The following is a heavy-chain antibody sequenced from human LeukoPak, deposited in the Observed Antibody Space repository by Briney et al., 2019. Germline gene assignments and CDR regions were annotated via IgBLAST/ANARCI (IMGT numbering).Heavy chain of an antibody. J-gene: IGHJ5*02. V-gene: IGHV4-34*01. CDR2: INHSGST. D-gene: IGHD3-3*01. CDR1: GGSFSGYY. Sequence: PSETLSLTCAVYGGSFSGYYWSWIRQPPGKGLEWIGEINHSGSTNYNPSLKSRVTISVDTSKNQFSLKLSSVTAADTAVYYCARRMITIFGVVPRGWFDPWGQGTLVTVSS. CDR3: ARRMITIFGVVPRGWFDP.